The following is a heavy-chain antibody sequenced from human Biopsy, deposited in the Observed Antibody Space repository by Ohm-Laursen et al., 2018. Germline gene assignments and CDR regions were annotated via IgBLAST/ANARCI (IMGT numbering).Heavy chain of an antibody. V-gene: IGHV1-18*01. CDR3: ARDRWPHVTLLGLVVFDF. J-gene: IGHJ4*02. CDR1: GYTFTNYG. CDR2: ISPYTGDT. D-gene: IGHD3-3*01. Sequence: ASVKVSCKASGYTFTNYGISWVRQAPGQGLEWMGWISPYTGDTDYAQKLQGRVTMTTDTSTSTAYMDLRSLRSDDTAVYYCARDRWPHVTLLGLVVFDFWGQGTLVIVSS.